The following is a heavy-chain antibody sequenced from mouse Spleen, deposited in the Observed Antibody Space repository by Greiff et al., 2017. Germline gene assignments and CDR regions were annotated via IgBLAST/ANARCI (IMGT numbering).Heavy chain of an antibody. J-gene: IGHJ3*01. V-gene: IGHV1-69*01. CDR1: GYTFTSYW. CDR2: IDPSDSYT. CDR3: ARSLYYGSSPLAY. Sequence: VQLQQPGAELVMPGASVKLSCKASGYTFTSYWMHWVKQRPGQGLEWIGEIDPSDSYTNYNQKFKGKATLTVDKSSSTAYMQLSSLTSEDSAVYYCARSLYYGSSPLAYWGQGTLVTVSA. D-gene: IGHD1-1*01.